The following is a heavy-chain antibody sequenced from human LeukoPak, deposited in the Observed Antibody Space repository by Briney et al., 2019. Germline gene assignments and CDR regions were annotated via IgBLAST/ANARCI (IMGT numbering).Heavy chain of an antibody. D-gene: IGHD6-19*01. V-gene: IGHV3-33*06. J-gene: IGHJ4*02. CDR3: AKDRAHYSSGWRGFFDY. CDR1: GFTFSSYG. CDR2: IWYDGSNK. Sequence: PGGSLRLSCAASGFTFSSYGMHWVRQAPGKGLEWVAVIWYDGSNKYHADSVKGRFTISRDNSKNTLYLQMNSLRAEDTAVYYCAKDRAHYSSGWRGFFDYWGQGTLVTVSS.